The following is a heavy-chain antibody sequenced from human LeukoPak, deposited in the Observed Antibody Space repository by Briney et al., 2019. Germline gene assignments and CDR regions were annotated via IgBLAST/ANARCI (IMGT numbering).Heavy chain of an antibody. J-gene: IGHJ4*02. CDR1: GGSFSDYY. Sequence: SETLSLTCAVYGGSFSDYYWTWIRQPPGKGLEWIGEIYHSGSTNYNPSLKSRVTLSLDKSKNQFSLQLSSVTAADTAVYYCAKSYSNYPPYFDYWGQGTLVTVSS. V-gene: IGHV4-34*01. CDR2: IYHSGST. CDR3: AKSYSNYPPYFDY. D-gene: IGHD4-11*01.